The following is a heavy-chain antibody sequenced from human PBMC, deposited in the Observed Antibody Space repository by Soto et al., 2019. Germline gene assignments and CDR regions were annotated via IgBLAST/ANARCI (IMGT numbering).Heavy chain of an antibody. Sequence: QVQLQESGPGLVKPSQTLSLTCTVSGGSISSGGYYWSWIRQHPGKGLEWIGYIYYSGSTYYNPSLKRRVTISVDTSKNQFSLKLSSVTAADTAVYYCARSSTSANYFHYWGQGTLVTVSS. V-gene: IGHV4-31*03. CDR1: GGSISSGGYY. CDR2: IYYSGST. D-gene: IGHD2-2*01. J-gene: IGHJ4*02. CDR3: ARSSTSANYFHY.